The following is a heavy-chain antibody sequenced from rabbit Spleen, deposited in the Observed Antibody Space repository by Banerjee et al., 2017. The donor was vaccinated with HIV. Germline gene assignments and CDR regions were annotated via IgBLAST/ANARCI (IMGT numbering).Heavy chain of an antibody. CDR2: AYAGSSGST. Sequence: QEQLVESGGDLVKPGTSLTLTCTASGFSFSSSYYMCWVRQAPGKGLEWVACAYAGSSGSTYSATWAKGRFTISKTSSTTLTLQMTSLTAADTATYFCARDAGTSFSTYGMDLWGPGTLVTVS. V-gene: IGHV1S45*01. CDR1: GFSFSSSYY. D-gene: IGHD8-1*01. CDR3: ARDAGTSFSTYGMDL. J-gene: IGHJ6*01.